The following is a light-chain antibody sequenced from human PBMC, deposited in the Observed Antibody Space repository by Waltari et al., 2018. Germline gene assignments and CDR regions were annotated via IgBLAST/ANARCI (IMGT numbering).Light chain of an antibody. V-gene: IGKV3-15*01. CDR1: QSVSSN. CDR2: GAS. Sequence: EKVMTQSPATLSVSPGERATLSCRASQSVSSNLAWYQQKPGQAPRLLIDGASTRATGISARFSGSGSGTEFTLTISSLQSEDFAVYYCQQYNNWPLTFGGGTTVEIK. CDR3: QQYNNWPLT. J-gene: IGKJ4*01.